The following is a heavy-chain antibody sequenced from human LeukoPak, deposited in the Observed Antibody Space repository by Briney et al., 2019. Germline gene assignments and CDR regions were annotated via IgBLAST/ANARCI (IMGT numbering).Heavy chain of an antibody. Sequence: GGSLRLSCAASGFTFSSYAMSWVRQAPGKGLEWVSAISGSGGSTYYADSVKGRFTISRDNSKNTLYLRMNSLRAEDTAVYYCATPVGYGDYFLDGDYWGQGTLVTVSS. J-gene: IGHJ4*02. V-gene: IGHV3-23*01. D-gene: IGHD4-17*01. CDR1: GFTFSSYA. CDR3: ATPVGYGDYFLDGDY. CDR2: ISGSGGST.